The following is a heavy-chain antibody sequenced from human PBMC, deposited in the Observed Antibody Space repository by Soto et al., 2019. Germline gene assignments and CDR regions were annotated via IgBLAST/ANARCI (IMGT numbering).Heavy chain of an antibody. CDR2: IKQDGSEK. V-gene: IGHV3-7*01. Sequence: PGGSLRLSCAASGFTFSSYWMSWVRQAPGKGLEWVANIKQDGSEKYYVDSVKGRFTISRDNAKNSLYLQMNSLRAEDTAVYYCARVPRILLRRYYYYYMDVWGKGTTVTVSS. D-gene: IGHD5-18*01. CDR1: GFTFSSYW. CDR3: ARVPRILLRRYYYYYMDV. J-gene: IGHJ6*03.